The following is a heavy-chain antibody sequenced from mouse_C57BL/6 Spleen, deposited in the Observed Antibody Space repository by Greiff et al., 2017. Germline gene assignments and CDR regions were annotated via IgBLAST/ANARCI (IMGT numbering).Heavy chain of an antibody. D-gene: IGHD3-2*02. J-gene: IGHJ4*01. CDR2: IDPSDSET. CDR1: GYTFTSYW. V-gene: IGHV1-52*01. CDR3: ARSSGYDYYAMDY. Sequence: QVQLQQPGAELVRPGSSVKLSCKASGYTFTSYWMHWVKQRPIQGLEWIGNIDPSDSETHYNQKFKGKSTLTVDKSSSTAYMQLSSLTSEDSAVYYCARSSGYDYYAMDYWGQGTSVTVSS.